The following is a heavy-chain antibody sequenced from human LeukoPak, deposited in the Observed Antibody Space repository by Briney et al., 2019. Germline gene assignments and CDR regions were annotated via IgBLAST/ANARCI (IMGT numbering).Heavy chain of an antibody. D-gene: IGHD3-10*01. CDR3: AKDDGFGEFSLDY. V-gene: IGHV3-48*03. Sequence: PGGSLRLSCAASGFAFSSYEINWVRQAPGKGLEWVSYISSSGSTKYYAGSVKGRFTISRDNAKNSLYLQMNSLRAEDTAIYYCAKDDGFGEFSLDYWGQGTLVTVSS. J-gene: IGHJ4*02. CDR1: GFAFSSYE. CDR2: ISSSGSTK.